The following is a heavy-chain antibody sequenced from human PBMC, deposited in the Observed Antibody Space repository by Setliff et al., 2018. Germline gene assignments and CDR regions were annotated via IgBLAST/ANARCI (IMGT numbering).Heavy chain of an antibody. J-gene: IGHJ4*02. D-gene: IGHD3-22*01. Sequence: ASVKVSCKTSGYTFTSYGISWVRQAPGQGLEWMGWISAYNGTTNYAQKLQGRVTMTTDTSTSTAYMELRSLRSDDTAVYYCARDVEDITYYYESSGYYRDYWGQGTLVTVS. CDR2: ISAYNGTT. CDR3: ARDVEDITYYYESSGYYRDY. V-gene: IGHV1-18*01. CDR1: GYTFTSYG.